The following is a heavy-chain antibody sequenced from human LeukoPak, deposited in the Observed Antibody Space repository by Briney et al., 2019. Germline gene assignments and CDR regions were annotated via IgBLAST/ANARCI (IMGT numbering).Heavy chain of an antibody. D-gene: IGHD3-9*01. CDR2: ISYDGSDK. CDR3: VFDWLLKWDV. J-gene: IGHJ6*02. V-gene: IGHV3-30*03. Sequence: GGSLRLSCAASGFPFSNYGMHWVRQAPGKGLEWVAVISYDGSDKYYADSVKGRFTISRDNSKNTLYLQMNSLRAEDTAVYYSVFDWLLKWDVWGQGTTVTVCS. CDR1: GFPFSNYG.